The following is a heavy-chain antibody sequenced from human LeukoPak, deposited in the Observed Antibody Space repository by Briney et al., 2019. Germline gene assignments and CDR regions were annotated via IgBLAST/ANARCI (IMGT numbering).Heavy chain of an antibody. CDR1: GFTFSSYG. J-gene: IGHJ4*02. CDR2: ISGGGGST. V-gene: IGHV3-23*01. D-gene: IGHD5-18*01. CDR3: AKSRGYSYDDPFDY. Sequence: GGSLRLPCAASGFTFSSYGMNWVRQAPGKGLEWVSTISGGGGSTYYADSVKGRFAISRDNSKNTLYLQMNSLRAEDTAVYYCAKSRGYSYDDPFDYWGQGTLVTVSS.